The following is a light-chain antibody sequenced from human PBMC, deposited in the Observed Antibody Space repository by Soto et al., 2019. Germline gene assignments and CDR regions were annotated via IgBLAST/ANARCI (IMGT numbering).Light chain of an antibody. CDR1: QTISSW. CDR3: QHYNSYSEA. Sequence: DIQMTPSPSTLSGSLGDRVTIICRASQTISSWLAWYQQKPGKAPKLLIYKASTLKSGVPSRFSGSGSGTEFTLTISSLQPDDFATHYCQHYNSYSEAFGQGTKVDIK. CDR2: KAS. V-gene: IGKV1-5*03. J-gene: IGKJ1*01.